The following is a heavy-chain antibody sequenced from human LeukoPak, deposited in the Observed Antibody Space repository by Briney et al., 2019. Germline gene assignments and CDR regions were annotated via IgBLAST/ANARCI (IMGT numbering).Heavy chain of an antibody. V-gene: IGHV4-4*07. Sequence: PSETLSLTCTVSGGSISSYYWSWIRQPPGKAREGIGRIYTTGSTSYNPSLKSRVTMSVDTSNNQFSLKLSSVTAADTALYYCARGIAAAAKQGGFDYWGQGTLVTVSS. CDR3: ARGIAAAAKQGGFDY. D-gene: IGHD6-13*01. CDR2: IYTTGST. CDR1: GGSISSYY. J-gene: IGHJ4*02.